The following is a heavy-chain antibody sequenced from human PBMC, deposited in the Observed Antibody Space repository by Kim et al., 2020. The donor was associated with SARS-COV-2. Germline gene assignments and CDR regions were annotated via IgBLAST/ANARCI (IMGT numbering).Heavy chain of an antibody. J-gene: IGHJ4*02. CDR3: AREDRAVLGYCSGGSCSNFDY. V-gene: IGHV3-48*04. CDR1: GFTFSSYS. CDR2: ISSSSSTI. D-gene: IGHD2-15*01. Sequence: GGSLRLSCAASGFTFSSYSMNWVRQAPGKGLEWVSYISSSSSTIYYADSVKGRFTISRDNAKNSLYLQMNSLRAEDTAVYYCAREDRAVLGYCSGGSCSNFDYWGQGTLVTVSS.